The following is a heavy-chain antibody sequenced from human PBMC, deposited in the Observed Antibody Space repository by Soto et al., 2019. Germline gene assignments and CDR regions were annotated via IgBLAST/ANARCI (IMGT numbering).Heavy chain of an antibody. CDR2: IYNSGST. CDR1: GGSISNYY. J-gene: IGHJ4*02. CDR3: ARTEPYLVIIDY. V-gene: IGHV4-59*06. Sequence: SETLSLTCTVSGGSISNYYWTWIRQHPGKGLEWIGYIYNSGSTYYNPSLKSRVTISVDTSKNQFSLRLSSVTAADTAVYYCARTEPYLVIIDYWGQGTLVPVSS. D-gene: IGHD3-3*01.